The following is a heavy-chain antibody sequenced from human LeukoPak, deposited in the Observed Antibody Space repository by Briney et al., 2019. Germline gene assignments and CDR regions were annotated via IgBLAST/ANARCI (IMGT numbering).Heavy chain of an antibody. CDR2: ISAYNGNT. CDR3: ARELRITMVRGVIMRWFDP. Sequence: GASVKVSCKASGYTFTSYGISWVRQAPGQGLEWMGWISAYNGNTNYAQKLQGRVTMTTDTSTSTAYMELRSLRSDDTAVYYCARELRITMVRGVIMRWFDPWGQGTLVTVSS. D-gene: IGHD3-10*01. J-gene: IGHJ5*02. V-gene: IGHV1-18*01. CDR1: GYTFTSYG.